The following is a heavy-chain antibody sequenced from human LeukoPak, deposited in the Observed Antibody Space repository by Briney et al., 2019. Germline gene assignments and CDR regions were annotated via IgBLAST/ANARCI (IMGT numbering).Heavy chain of an antibody. J-gene: IGHJ5*02. CDR1: GYTFTGYY. D-gene: IGHD3-22*01. Sequence: GASVKVSCEASGYTFTGYYMHWVRQAPGQGLEWMGWINPNSGGTNYAQKFQGRVTMTRDTSISTAYMELSRLRSDDTAVYYCARAEYYYDSSGYYSNWFDPWGQGTLVTVSS. CDR3: ARAEYYYDSSGYYSNWFDP. CDR2: INPNSGGT. V-gene: IGHV1-2*02.